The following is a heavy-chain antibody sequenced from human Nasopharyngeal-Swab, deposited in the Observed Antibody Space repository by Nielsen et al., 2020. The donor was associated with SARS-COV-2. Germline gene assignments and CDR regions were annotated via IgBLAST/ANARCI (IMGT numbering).Heavy chain of an antibody. Sequence: SETLSLTCTVSGGSISGYYWSWIRQPAGKGLEWIGRIYNIGSTNYSPSLRSRVTMSVDTAKNQVSLKLSSVTAADTAVYYCARAPYYYDSWAYQRAFDIWGQGTLVTVSS. CDR2: IYNIGST. J-gene: IGHJ3*02. CDR1: GGSISGYY. D-gene: IGHD3-22*01. V-gene: IGHV4-4*07. CDR3: ARAPYYYDSWAYQRAFDI.